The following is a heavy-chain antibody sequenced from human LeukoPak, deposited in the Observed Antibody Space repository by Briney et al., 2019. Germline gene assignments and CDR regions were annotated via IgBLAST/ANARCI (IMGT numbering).Heavy chain of an antibody. V-gene: IGHV4-34*01. CDR2: INHSGST. D-gene: IGHD1-26*01. Sequence: PSETLSLTCAVYGGSFSGYYWSWIRQPPGKGLEWIGEINHSGSTNYNPSLKSRVTISVDTSKKQFSLKLSSVTAADTAFYYCARYIVSYPHDAFDIWGQGTGHRLF. CDR3: ARYIVSYPHDAFDI. J-gene: IGHJ3*02. CDR1: GGSFSGYY.